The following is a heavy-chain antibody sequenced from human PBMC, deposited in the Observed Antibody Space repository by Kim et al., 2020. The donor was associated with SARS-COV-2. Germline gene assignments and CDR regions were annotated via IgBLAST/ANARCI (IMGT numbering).Heavy chain of an antibody. V-gene: IGHV1-69*04. CDR1: GGTFSSYT. Sequence: SVKVSCKASGGTFSSYTISWVRQAPGQGLEWMGRIIPILGIANYAQKFQGRVTITADKSMSTAYMELSSLRSEDTAVYYCARDWNSGSYYVTTETKNPKSYYYYYGMDVWGQGTTVTVSS. CDR2: IIPILGIA. J-gene: IGHJ6*02. D-gene: IGHD1-26*01. CDR3: ARDWNSGSYYVTTETKNPKSYYYYYGMDV.